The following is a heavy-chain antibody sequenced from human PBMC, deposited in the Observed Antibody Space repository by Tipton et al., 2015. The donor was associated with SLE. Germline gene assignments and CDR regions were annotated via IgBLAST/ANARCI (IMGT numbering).Heavy chain of an antibody. CDR1: GGSISRGVYY. V-gene: IGHV4-61*09. CDR2: IYISGST. CDR3: AREDTGAFDI. J-gene: IGHJ3*02. D-gene: IGHD2-8*02. Sequence: TLSLTCTVSGGSISRGVYYWSWIRQPAGKGLEWIGYIYISGSTNYNPSPKSRVTISVDTSKNQFSLKLSSVTAADTAVYYCAREDTGAFDIWGQGTMVTVSS.